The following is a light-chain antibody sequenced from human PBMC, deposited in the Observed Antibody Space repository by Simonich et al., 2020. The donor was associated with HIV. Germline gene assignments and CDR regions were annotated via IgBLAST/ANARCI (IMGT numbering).Light chain of an antibody. Sequence: DIQMTKSPSTLSASVGDRVTSTCRASQSNSRWLAWYQQKPVKAPKLLIYKASSLESGVPSRFSGSGSGADFTLTINSLQSEDFATYYCQQSYSAPYTFGPGTKVDFK. CDR2: KAS. V-gene: IGKV1-5*03. J-gene: IGKJ3*01. CDR3: QQSYSAPYT. CDR1: QSNSRW.